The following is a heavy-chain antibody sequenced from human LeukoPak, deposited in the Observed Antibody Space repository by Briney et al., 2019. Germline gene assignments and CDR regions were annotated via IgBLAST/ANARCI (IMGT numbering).Heavy chain of an antibody. CDR1: GDSITGYY. D-gene: IGHD3-16*02. J-gene: IGHJ4*02. CDR3: ARAKGDYVWGSYRYTDYFDY. Sequence: PSETLSLTCSVSGDSITGYYWGWIRKPPGKGLEWIGNIYYTGNTYYNSSLKSRVTISVDTSKNQFSLKLSSVTAADTAVYYCARAKGDYVWGSYRYTDYFDYWGQGTLVTVSS. CDR2: IYYTGNT. V-gene: IGHV4-39*07.